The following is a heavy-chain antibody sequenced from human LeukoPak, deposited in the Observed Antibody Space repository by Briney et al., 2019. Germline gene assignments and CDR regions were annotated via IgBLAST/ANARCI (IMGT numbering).Heavy chain of an antibody. CDR1: GFTFSSYA. CDR2: ISGSGGST. J-gene: IGHJ4*02. Sequence: QPGGSLRLSCAASGFTFSSYAMSWVRQAPGKGLEWVSAISGSGGSTYYADSVKGRFTISRDNSKNTLYLQMNSLRAEDTAVYYCAKSVVGYCSGGSCYLFDYWGQGTLVTVSS. V-gene: IGHV3-23*01. CDR3: AKSVVGYCSGGSCYLFDY. D-gene: IGHD2-15*01.